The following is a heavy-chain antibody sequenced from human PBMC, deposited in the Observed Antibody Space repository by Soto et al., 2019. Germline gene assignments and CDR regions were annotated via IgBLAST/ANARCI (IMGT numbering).Heavy chain of an antibody. D-gene: IGHD3-10*01. CDR1: GFTFSSYW. Sequence: GGSLRLSCAASGFTFSSYWMHWVRQAPGKGLVWVSRINSDGSSTSYADNVKGRFTISRDNAKNTLYLQMNSLRAEDTAVYYCSRYYNLPYDPYYYYYYMDVWGKGTTVTGSS. CDR3: SRYYNLPYDPYYYYYYMDV. V-gene: IGHV3-74*01. CDR2: INSDGSST. J-gene: IGHJ6*03.